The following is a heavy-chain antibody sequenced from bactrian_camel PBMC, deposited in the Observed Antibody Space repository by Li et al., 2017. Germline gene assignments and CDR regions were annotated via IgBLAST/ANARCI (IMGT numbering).Heavy chain of an antibody. D-gene: IGHD2*01. CDR1: GDTIGRYC. V-gene: IGHV3S55*01. CDR3: AVDRADTGRWFECAVGQSFTSRAE. Sequence: QLVESGGGSVQVGGSLRLSCVASGDTIGRYCMGWFRQIPDKEREGVVGIESDGSTSYADSVKGRFTISQDSAKNILNLQMNNLKPEDTATYYCAVDRADTGRWFECAVGQSFTSRAEWGQGTQVTVS. J-gene: IGHJ4*01. CDR2: IESDGST.